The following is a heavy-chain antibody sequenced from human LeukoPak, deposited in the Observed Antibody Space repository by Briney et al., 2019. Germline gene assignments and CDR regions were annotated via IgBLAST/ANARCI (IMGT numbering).Heavy chain of an antibody. Sequence: GGSLRLSCAASGFTFNRFGMQWVRQAPGKGLEWVTFIRSDGSIKYYADSVKGRFTISRDNSKETLYLQMNSLRAEDTAVYYCAKDVSTNCVGDCPPDYWGQGTLVTVSS. D-gene: IGHD2-21*02. CDR1: GFTFNRFG. V-gene: IGHV3-30*02. CDR3: AKDVSTNCVGDCPPDY. CDR2: IRSDGSIK. J-gene: IGHJ4*02.